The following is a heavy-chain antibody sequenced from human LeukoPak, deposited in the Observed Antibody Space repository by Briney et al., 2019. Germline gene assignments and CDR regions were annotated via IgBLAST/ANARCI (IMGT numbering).Heavy chain of an antibody. Sequence: GGSLRLSCAASGFTFSDYYMTWIRQAPGKGLEWVSYISSSGITIYYADSVKGRFTIFRDNAKKSLYLEMNSLRAEDTAVYYCAELGITMIGGVWGKGTTVTISS. CDR3: AELGITMIGGV. V-gene: IGHV3-11*04. D-gene: IGHD3-10*02. CDR2: ISSSGITI. J-gene: IGHJ6*04. CDR1: GFTFSDYY.